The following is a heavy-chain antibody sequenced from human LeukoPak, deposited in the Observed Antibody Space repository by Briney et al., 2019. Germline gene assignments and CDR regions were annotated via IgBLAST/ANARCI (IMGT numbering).Heavy chain of an antibody. J-gene: IGHJ5*02. CDR1: GFTFSSYW. D-gene: IGHD2/OR15-2a*01. Sequence: GGSLRLSCAASGFTFSSYWMNWVRQAPGKGLEWVANIKRDGNEKNYVDSVKGRFSISRDNAKNSLYLQMDSLRAEDTAVYYCAKEGAYPIIAYDAWGQGALVTVSS. CDR3: AKEGAYPIIAYDA. CDR2: IKRDGNEK. V-gene: IGHV3-7*01.